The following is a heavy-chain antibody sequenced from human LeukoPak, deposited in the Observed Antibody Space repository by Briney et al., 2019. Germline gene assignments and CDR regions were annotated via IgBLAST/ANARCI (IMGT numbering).Heavy chain of an antibody. V-gene: IGHV4-59*08. CDR3: SRHAYYNPQDYFDS. D-gene: IGHD4/OR15-4a*01. CDR2: THSSGST. Sequence: SETLSLTCTVSGGSISSYYWSWIRQPPGKGLEWIGYTHSSGSTDYNPSLKGRVTISVDSSKNQFSLNLTSVTAADTAVYYCSRHAYYNPQDYFDSWGQGSLVTVSS. CDR1: GGSISSYY. J-gene: IGHJ4*02.